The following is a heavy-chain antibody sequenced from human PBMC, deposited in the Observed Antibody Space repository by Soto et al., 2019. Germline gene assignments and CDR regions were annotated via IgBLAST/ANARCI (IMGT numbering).Heavy chain of an antibody. V-gene: IGHV1-69*08. CDR1: GGTFTSET. Sequence: QVQLVQSGPEVKKSGSSVKVSCKLSGGTFTSETISWVRQAPGQGLEWMGRIIPILGTGNYAQKFQGRIKITEDKSINTGYRELSRLTSEDTPVYFCAGEGGSYNWGKFPFYNMAVWGNGTPVTV. CDR2: IIPILGTG. J-gene: IGHJ6*03. CDR3: AGEGGSYNWGKFPFYNMAV. D-gene: IGHD3-16*01.